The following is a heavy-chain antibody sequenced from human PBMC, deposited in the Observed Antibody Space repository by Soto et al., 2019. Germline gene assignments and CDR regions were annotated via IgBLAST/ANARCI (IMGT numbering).Heavy chain of an antibody. Sequence: SETLSLTCTVSGGSISSSSYYWGWIRQPPGKGLEWIGSIYYSGSTYYNPSLKSRVTISVDTSKNQFSLKLSSVTAADTAVYYCATTVVTPNYYYYGMDVWGQGTTVA. CDR2: IYYSGST. CDR3: ATTVVTPNYYYYGMDV. CDR1: GGSISSSSYY. V-gene: IGHV4-39*01. D-gene: IGHD4-17*01. J-gene: IGHJ6*02.